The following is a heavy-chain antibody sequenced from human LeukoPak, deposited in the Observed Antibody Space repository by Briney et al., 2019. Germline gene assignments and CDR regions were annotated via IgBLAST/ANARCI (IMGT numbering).Heavy chain of an antibody. J-gene: IGHJ4*02. CDR1: GYTFTSYG. CDR3: ARDRGYDSSGHFDY. D-gene: IGHD3-22*01. V-gene: IGHV1-18*01. Sequence: GASVKVTCKASGYTFTSYGISWVRQAPGQGLEWMGWISAYNGNTNYAQKLQGRVTMTTDTSTSTACMELRSLRSDDTAVYYCARDRGYDSSGHFDYWGQGTLVTVSS. CDR2: ISAYNGNT.